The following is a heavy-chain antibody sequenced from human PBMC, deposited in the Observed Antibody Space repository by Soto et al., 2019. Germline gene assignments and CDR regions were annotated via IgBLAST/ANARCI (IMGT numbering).Heavy chain of an antibody. J-gene: IGHJ5*02. CDR1: GFTFFISA. CDR3: ANLTTS. Sequence: GSLRLSCAASGFTFFISAMSLVRQAPGKGLGWVSTTTTSGAGTYYADSVNGRFTISRDNSKNTLYLQMDSLRVEDTAVYLCANLTTSWGQGTLVTVSS. CDR2: TTTSGAGT. V-gene: IGHV3-23*01.